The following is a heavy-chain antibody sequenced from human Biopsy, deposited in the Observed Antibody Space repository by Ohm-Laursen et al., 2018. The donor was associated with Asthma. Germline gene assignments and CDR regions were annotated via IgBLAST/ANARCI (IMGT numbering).Heavy chain of an antibody. J-gene: IGHJ4*02. CDR2: ISYTGNT. CDR3: ARHWNWGSFFDY. CDR1: GGSISSYY. V-gene: IGHV4-39*01. Sequence: SETLSLTWAVSGGSISSYYWGWIRQPPGKGLEWIGSISYTGNTDIPSLRSRVTLSVDTSKNNFSLKLTSVTAADTAVFYCARHWNWGSFFDYWGQGMLVTVSS. D-gene: IGHD7-27*01.